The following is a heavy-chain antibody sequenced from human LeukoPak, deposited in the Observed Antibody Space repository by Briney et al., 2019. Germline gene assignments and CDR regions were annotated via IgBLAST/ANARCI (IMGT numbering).Heavy chain of an antibody. CDR1: GFTFSSYA. D-gene: IGHD5-18*01. CDR3: AKDGYSYGSSTLDY. CDR2: ISGSGGST. V-gene: IGHV3-23*01. J-gene: IGHJ4*02. Sequence: GGSLRLSCEASGFTFSSYAMSWVRQAPGKGLEWVSAISGSGGSTYYADSVKGRFTISRDNSKNTLYLQMNSLRAEDTAVYYCAKDGYSYGSSTLDYWGQGTLVTVSS.